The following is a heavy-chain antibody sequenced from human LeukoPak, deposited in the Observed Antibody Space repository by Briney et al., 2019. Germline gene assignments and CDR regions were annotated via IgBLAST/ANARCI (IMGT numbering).Heavy chain of an antibody. CDR3: ARDRGCSGGSCYPMKHNWFDP. CDR1: GGTFSSYA. D-gene: IGHD2-15*01. CDR2: IIPIFGTA. V-gene: IGHV1-69*05. Sequence: SVKVSCKASGGTFSSYAISWVPQAPGQGLEWMGRIIPIFGTANYAQKFQGRVTITTDESTSTAYMELSSLRSEDTAVYYCARDRGCSGGSCYPMKHNWFDPWGQGTLVTVSS. J-gene: IGHJ5*02.